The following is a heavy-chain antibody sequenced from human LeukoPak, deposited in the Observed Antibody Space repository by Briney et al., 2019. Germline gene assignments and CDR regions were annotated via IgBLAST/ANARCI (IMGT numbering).Heavy chain of an antibody. CDR3: AKGGGDLLEQLYYFDY. CDR1: GFTFSSYG. Sequence: PGGTLRLSCAASGFTFSSYGMHWVRQAPGKGLEWVAFIRYDGSNKYYADSVKGRFTISRDNSKNTLYLQLNSLRAEDTAVYYCAKGGGDLLEQLYYFDYWGQGTLVTVSS. D-gene: IGHD2-21*01. CDR2: IRYDGSNK. V-gene: IGHV3-30*02. J-gene: IGHJ4*02.